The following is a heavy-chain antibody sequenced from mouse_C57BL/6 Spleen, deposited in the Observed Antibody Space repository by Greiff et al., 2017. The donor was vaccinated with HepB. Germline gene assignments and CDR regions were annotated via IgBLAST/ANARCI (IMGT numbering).Heavy chain of an antibody. J-gene: IGHJ2*01. CDR3: ARTPYYGSSFFDY. Sequence: VKLQESGPELVKPGASVKISCKASGYAFSSSWMNWVKQRPGKGLEWIGRIYPGDGDTNYNGKFKGKATLTADKSSSTAYMQLSSLTSEDSAVYFCARTPYYGSSFFDYWGQGTTLTVSS. CDR2: IYPGDGDT. V-gene: IGHV1-82*01. D-gene: IGHD1-1*01. CDR1: GYAFSSSW.